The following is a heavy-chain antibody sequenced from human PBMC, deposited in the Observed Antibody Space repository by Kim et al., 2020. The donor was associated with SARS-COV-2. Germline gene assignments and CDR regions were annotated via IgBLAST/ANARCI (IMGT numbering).Heavy chain of an antibody. CDR2: IWYDGSNK. CDR1: GFTFSSYG. D-gene: IGHD6-13*01. V-gene: IGHV3-33*08. CDR3: ARAIYSSSWSYGMEV. Sequence: GGSLRLSCAASGFTFSSYGMHWVRQAPGKGLEWVAVIWYDGSNKYYADSVKGRFTISRDNSKNTLYLQMNSLRAEDTAVYYCARAIYSSSWSYGMEVWGQGTTVTVSS. J-gene: IGHJ6*02.